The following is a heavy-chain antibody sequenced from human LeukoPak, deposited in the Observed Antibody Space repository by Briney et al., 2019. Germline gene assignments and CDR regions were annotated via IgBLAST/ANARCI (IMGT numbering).Heavy chain of an antibody. J-gene: IGHJ4*02. CDR2: ISYDGSNK. D-gene: IGHD5-12*01. CDR1: GFTFSSYA. V-gene: IGHV3-30-3*01. CDR3: AIPRGATFDY. Sequence: GGSLRLSCAASGFTFSSYAMHWVRQAPGKGLEWVAVISYDGSNKYYADSVKGRFTISRDNSKNTLYLQMNSLRAEDTAVYYCAIPRGATFDYWGQGTLVTVSS.